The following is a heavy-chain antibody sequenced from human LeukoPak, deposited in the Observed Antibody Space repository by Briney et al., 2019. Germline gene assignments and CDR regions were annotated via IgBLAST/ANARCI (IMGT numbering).Heavy chain of an antibody. J-gene: IGHJ3*02. Sequence: GGSLRLSCAASGFTFSSYGMHWVRQAPGKGLEWVAVISYDGSNKYYADSVKGRFTISRDNSKNTLYLQVNSLRAEDTAVYYCAKDPYDSSGYYFPGAFDIWGQGTMVTVSS. CDR3: AKDPYDSSGYYFPGAFDI. CDR1: GFTFSSYG. D-gene: IGHD3-22*01. CDR2: ISYDGSNK. V-gene: IGHV3-30*18.